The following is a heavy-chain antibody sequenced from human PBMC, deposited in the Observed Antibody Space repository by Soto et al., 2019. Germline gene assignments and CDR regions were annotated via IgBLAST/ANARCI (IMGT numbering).Heavy chain of an antibody. D-gene: IGHD4-17*01. V-gene: IGHV3-33*01. CDR1: GFTFSSYG. Sequence: GGSLRLSCAASGFTFSSYGMHWVRQAPGKGLEWVAVIWYDGSNKYYADSVKGRFTISRDNSKNTLYLQMNSLRAEDTAVYYCARDGGDYVRYYYYYMDVWGKGTTVTVSS. CDR2: IWYDGSNK. J-gene: IGHJ6*03. CDR3: ARDGGDYVRYYYYYMDV.